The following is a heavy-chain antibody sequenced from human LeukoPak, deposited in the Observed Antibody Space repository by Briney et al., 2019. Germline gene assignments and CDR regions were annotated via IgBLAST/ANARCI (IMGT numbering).Heavy chain of an antibody. Sequence: KPSEILSLTCIVSGGSISRGSYYWNWIRQPAGKGLEWMGRVYNSGSTNYNPSLKSRVTISTDMSKNQFSLKLSSVTAADTAVYYCARQTFGALYFDSWGQGTMVTVSS. V-gene: IGHV4-61*02. CDR2: VYNSGST. CDR3: ARQTFGALYFDS. J-gene: IGHJ4*02. CDR1: GGSISRGSYY. D-gene: IGHD3-10*01.